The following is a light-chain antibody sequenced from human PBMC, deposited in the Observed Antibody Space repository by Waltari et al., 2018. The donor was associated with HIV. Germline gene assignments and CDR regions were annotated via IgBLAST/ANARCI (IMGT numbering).Light chain of an antibody. CDR1: SSNIGAGFD. CDR3: QSYDRSLSGYVV. V-gene: IGLV1-40*01. Sequence: QSLLTQPPSVSGAPGQRVPISCTGSSSNIGAGFDVHWYQQLPGTVPKLLIYGNSNRPSGVPHRFSGSKSGTSASLAITGLQAEDEADYYCQSYDRSLSGYVVFGGGTKLTVL. CDR2: GNS. J-gene: IGLJ2*01.